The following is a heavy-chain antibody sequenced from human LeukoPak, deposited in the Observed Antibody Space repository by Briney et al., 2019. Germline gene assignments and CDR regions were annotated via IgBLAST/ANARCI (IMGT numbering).Heavy chain of an antibody. Sequence: PGGSLRLSCAVSGFTFSSYAMSWVRQAPGKGLEWVSAISGVGGDTFYADSVKGRFIISRDNSKNTLFLQMNSLRTEDTAVYYCAKGGSSSWVDYWGQGTLVTVSS. CDR2: ISGVGGDT. CDR3: AKGGSSSWVDY. J-gene: IGHJ4*02. D-gene: IGHD6-13*01. V-gene: IGHV3-23*01. CDR1: GFTFSSYA.